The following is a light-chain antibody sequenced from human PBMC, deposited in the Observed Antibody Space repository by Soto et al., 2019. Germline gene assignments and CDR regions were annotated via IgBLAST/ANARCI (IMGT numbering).Light chain of an antibody. J-gene: IGLJ3*02. V-gene: IGLV6-57*03. CDR2: EDN. CDR3: HSYDPNNWV. CDR1: SGSIASNY. Sequence: NFMLTQPHSVSESPGKTVTISCTRSSGSIASNYVQWYQQRPGCAPTTMIYEDNRRPSGVPDRFSGSIDSSSNSASLTVSGLKTEDEADYYCHSYDPNNWVFGGGTKVTDL.